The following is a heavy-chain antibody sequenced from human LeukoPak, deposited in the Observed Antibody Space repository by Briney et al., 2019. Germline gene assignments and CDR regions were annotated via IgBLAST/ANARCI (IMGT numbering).Heavy chain of an antibody. CDR3: ARPGVAAFDI. CDR1: TFTFSSYD. J-gene: IGHJ3*02. Sequence: GGSLRLSCAASTFTFSSYDMSWVRQALGKGLEWVASIKQDGSEKYYVDSVKGRFTISRDNAKNSLYLQLNSLRAEDTAVYYCARPGVAAFDIWGQGTMVTVSS. CDR2: IKQDGSEK. D-gene: IGHD7-27*01. V-gene: IGHV3-7*01.